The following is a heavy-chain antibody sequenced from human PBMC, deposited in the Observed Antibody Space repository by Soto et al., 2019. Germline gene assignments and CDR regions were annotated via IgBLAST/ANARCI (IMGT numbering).Heavy chain of an antibody. CDR3: ARGPHRDGYSGPSGTRRFDY. CDR2: INHSGST. CDR1: GGSFSGYY. D-gene: IGHD5-18*01. J-gene: IGHJ4*02. Sequence: SETLSLTCAVYGGSFSGYYWSWIRQPPGKGLEWIGEINHSGSTNYNPSLKSRVTISVDTSKNQFSLKLSSVTAADTAVYYCARGPHRDGYSGPSGTRRFDYWGQGTLVTVSS. V-gene: IGHV4-34*01.